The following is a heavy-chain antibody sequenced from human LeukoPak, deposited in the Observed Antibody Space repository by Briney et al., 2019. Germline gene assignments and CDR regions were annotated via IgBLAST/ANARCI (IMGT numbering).Heavy chain of an antibody. CDR1: GFTFSSYG. CDR2: IWYDGSNK. CDR3: AGELAARYGMDV. V-gene: IGHV3-33*01. D-gene: IGHD6-25*01. J-gene: IGHJ6*02. Sequence: GGSLRLSCAASGFTFSSYGMHWVRQAPGKGLEWVAVIWYDGSNKYYADSVKGRFTISRDNSKNTLYLQMNSLRAEDTAVYYCAGELAARYGMDVWGQGTTVTVSS.